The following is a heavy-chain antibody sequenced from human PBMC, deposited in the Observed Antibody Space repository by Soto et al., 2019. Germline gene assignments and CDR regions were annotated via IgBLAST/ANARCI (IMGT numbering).Heavy chain of an antibody. CDR3: ARGITIPSGGMDV. Sequence: PGGSLRLSCAASGFTFISYAMHWVRQAPGKGLEWVAVISYDGSNKYYADSVKGRFTISRDNSKNTLYLQMNSLRAEDTAVYYCARGITIPSGGMDVWGQGTTVTVSS. CDR2: ISYDGSNK. CDR1: GFTFISYA. J-gene: IGHJ6*02. V-gene: IGHV3-30-3*01. D-gene: IGHD3-3*01.